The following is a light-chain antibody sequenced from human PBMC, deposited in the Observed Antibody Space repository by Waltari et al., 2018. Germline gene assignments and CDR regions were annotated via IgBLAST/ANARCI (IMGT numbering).Light chain of an antibody. V-gene: IGKV3-20*01. Sequence: EIVLTQSPGTLSLSPGERATLSCRASQSVSSIYLAWYQQKPGQTPRLLIYGASSRATGIPDRFSGSGSGTDFTLTISRLEPEDFAVYYCQQLNSYPLTFGGGTKVEIK. CDR3: QQLNSYPLT. CDR2: GAS. J-gene: IGKJ4*01. CDR1: QSVSSIY.